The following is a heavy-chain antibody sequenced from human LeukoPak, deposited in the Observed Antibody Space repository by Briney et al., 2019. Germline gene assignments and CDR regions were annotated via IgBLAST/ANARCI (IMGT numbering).Heavy chain of an antibody. Sequence: KTSETLSLTCTVSGGSISSYYWSWIRQPPGKGLEWIGYIYYSGSTNYNPSLKSRVTISVDTSKNQFSLKLSSVTAADTAVYYCARIYYYDSSGYYLPTAFDYWGQGTLVTVSS. CDR1: GGSISSYY. J-gene: IGHJ4*02. CDR2: IYYSGST. V-gene: IGHV4-59*01. D-gene: IGHD3-22*01. CDR3: ARIYYYDSSGYYLPTAFDY.